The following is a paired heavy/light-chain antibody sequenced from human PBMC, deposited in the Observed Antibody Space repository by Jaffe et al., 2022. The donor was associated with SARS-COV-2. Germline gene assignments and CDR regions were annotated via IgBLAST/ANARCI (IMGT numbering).Heavy chain of an antibody. Sequence: EVQLLESGGGSVQPGGSLRLSCAASGFIFSSYAMSWVRQAPGKGLEWVSLISGSGGSTYYAKSVKGRFTISRDSDNSKNTLYLEMNSLRSEDTAVYYCVKNTYYDFWTGYGLTQDFWGQGTLVTVSS. V-gene: IGHV3-23*01. CDR1: GFIFSSYA. CDR3: VKNTYYDFWTGYGLTQDF. CDR2: ISGSGGST. D-gene: IGHD3-3*01. J-gene: IGHJ4*02.
Light chain of an antibody. V-gene: IGLV1-51*01. CDR2: DNN. Sequence: QSVLTQPPSVSAAPGQKVTISCSGSISNIGSNSVSWYQQLPETAPKLLIYDNNKRPSGISDRFSGSKSGTSATLGITGLQTGDEAHYYCATWDSNVRIGGGVFGGGTKLTIL. CDR3: ATWDSNVRIGGGV. CDR1: ISNIGSNS. J-gene: IGLJ3*02.